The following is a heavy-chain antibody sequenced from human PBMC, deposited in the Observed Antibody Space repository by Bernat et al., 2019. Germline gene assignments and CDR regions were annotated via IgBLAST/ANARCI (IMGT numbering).Heavy chain of an antibody. D-gene: IGHD4-17*01. J-gene: IGHJ4*02. V-gene: IGHV3-53*01. CDR2: IYSGGST. Sequence: EVQLVESGGDLIQPGGSLRLSCAASGFTVSSNYMSWVRQAPGKGLEWVSVIYSGGSTYYADSVKGRFTISRDNSKNTLYLQMNSLRAEDTAVYYCARRPTGAYLDYWGQGTLVTVSS. CDR3: ARRPTGAYLDY. CDR1: GFTVSSNY.